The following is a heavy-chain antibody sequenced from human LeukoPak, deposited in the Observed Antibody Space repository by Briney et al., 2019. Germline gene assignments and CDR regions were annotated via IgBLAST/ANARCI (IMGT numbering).Heavy chain of an antibody. CDR1: GGSFSGYY. CDR2: INHSGST. D-gene: IGHD6-19*01. CDR3: ARGEQWTPLDY. J-gene: IGHJ4*02. Sequence: SQTLSLTCAVYGGSFSGYYWSWIRQPPGKGLEWIGEINHSGSTNYNPSLKSRVTISVDTSKNQFSLKLSSVTAADTAVYYCARGEQWTPLDYWGQGTLVTVSS. V-gene: IGHV4-34*01.